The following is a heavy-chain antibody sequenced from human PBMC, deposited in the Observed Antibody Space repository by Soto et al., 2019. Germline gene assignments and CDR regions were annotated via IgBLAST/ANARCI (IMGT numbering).Heavy chain of an antibody. V-gene: IGHV4-34*01. D-gene: IGHD4-17*01. CDR1: GGSFRGYY. J-gene: IGHJ4*02. CDR2: INHRGST. Sequence: PSETLSLTCAVYGGSFRGYYWSWIRQPPGKGLEWIGEINHRGSTNYNPSLKNRVTISVDTSKNQFSLKLSSVTAADTAVYYCARDLEVTTVTDSHLGYWGQGTLVTVSS. CDR3: ARDLEVTTVTDSHLGY.